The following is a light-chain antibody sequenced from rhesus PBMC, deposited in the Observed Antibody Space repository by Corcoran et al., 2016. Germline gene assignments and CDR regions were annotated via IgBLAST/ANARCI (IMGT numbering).Light chain of an antibody. CDR2: DVP. J-gene: IGLJ1*01. CDR1: SSDIGGYNY. V-gene: IGLV2-23*01. CDR3: SSYAGSNTYYI. Sequence: QAALTQPPSVSGSPGQSVTISCTGTSSDIGGYNYVSWYQQHPGKAPKLMIYDVPKRPSGVSDRFSGSKSGNTASLTISGLQAEEEADYYRSSYAGSNTYYIFGAGTRLTVL.